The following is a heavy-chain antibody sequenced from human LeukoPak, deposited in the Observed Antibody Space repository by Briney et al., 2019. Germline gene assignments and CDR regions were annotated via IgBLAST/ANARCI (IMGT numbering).Heavy chain of an antibody. CDR3: AKGGARLHSYYFDY. V-gene: IGHV3-30*02. CDR2: VRYDGSQK. CDR1: GFPFSSYD. D-gene: IGHD1-26*01. Sequence: PGGSLRLSCAASGFPFSSYDMYWVRQAPGKGLDWVAFVRYDGSQKYYADSVKGRFTLSRDNSKNTLYLQMNSLRAEDTAVFYCAKGGARLHSYYFDYWGQGTLVTVSS. J-gene: IGHJ4*02.